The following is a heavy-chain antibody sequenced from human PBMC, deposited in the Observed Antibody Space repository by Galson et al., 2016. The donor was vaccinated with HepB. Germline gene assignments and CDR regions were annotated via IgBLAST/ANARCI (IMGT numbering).Heavy chain of an antibody. J-gene: IGHJ4*02. CDR2: ISGNGVTT. CDR1: GFTFSSSP. CDR3: GKSFFSGGSIVRFSDY. V-gene: IGHV3-23*01. Sequence: SLRLSCAASGFTFSSSPMSWVRQAPGQGLEWVSAISGNGVTTYYADSVRGRFTISRDNSRDTVYLQMNVLSAGDTAVYYCGKSFFSGGSIVRFSDYWGQGALVTVSP. D-gene: IGHD3-16*02.